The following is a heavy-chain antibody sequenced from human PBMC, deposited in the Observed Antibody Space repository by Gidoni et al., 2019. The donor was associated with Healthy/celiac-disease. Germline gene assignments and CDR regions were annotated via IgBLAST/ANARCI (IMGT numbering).Heavy chain of an antibody. CDR1: GGSLSSSNW. V-gene: IGHV4-4*02. D-gene: IGHD3-3*01. J-gene: IGHJ4*02. CDR2: IYHSGST. Sequence: QVQLQESGPGLVKPSGTLSLTCAVSGGSLSSSNWCSWVRQPPVNGLEGIGEIYHSGSTNYNPSLKSRFTISVDKSKNQFSLKLSSVTAADTAVYYCAREGTDFWSGYWLFDYWGQGTLVTVSS. CDR3: AREGTDFWSGYWLFDY.